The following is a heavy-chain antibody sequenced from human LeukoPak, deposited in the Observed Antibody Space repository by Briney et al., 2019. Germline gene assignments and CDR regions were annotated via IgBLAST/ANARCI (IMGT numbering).Heavy chain of an antibody. Sequence: GASVKVSCKASGGTFSSYAISWVRQAPGQGLEWMGGIIPIFGTTNYAQNFQGRVTITTDEPTSTAYMELSSLRSEDTAIYYCARVLGGSHYFDYWGQGTLVTVSS. D-gene: IGHD3-3*02. CDR2: IIPIFGTT. J-gene: IGHJ4*02. V-gene: IGHV1-69*05. CDR1: GGTFSSYA. CDR3: ARVLGGSHYFDY.